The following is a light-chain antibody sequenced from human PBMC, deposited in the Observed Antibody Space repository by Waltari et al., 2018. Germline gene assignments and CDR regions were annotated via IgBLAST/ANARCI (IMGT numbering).Light chain of an antibody. V-gene: IGLV3-1*01. CDR1: KLGDKY. CDR3: QTWDSSIVV. Sequence: SYQLTQPPSVSVSPGQIASITCSGDKLGDKYACWYQQKPGQSPILVIYQDNKRPSGIPERFSGSNSGNTATLTISGTQSMDEADYYCQTWDSSIVVFGGGTKLTVL. CDR2: QDN. J-gene: IGLJ2*01.